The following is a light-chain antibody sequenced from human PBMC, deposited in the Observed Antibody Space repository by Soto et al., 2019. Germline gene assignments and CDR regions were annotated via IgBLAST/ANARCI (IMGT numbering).Light chain of an antibody. V-gene: IGKV3-20*01. J-gene: IGKJ2*01. CDR1: QTVSSSH. CDR3: QHFGSSPPKYT. Sequence: EVVLTQSPGTLSLSPGERATLSCRASQTVSSSHLAWYQQKPGQAPRLLIYGASDRATDIPDRFSGSGSGTDFTLTISRLEPEDFAVYYCQHFGSSPPKYTFGQRTKLEIK. CDR2: GAS.